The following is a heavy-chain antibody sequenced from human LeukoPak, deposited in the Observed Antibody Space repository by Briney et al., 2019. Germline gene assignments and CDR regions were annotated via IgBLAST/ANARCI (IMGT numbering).Heavy chain of an antibody. CDR1: GYTFTGYY. D-gene: IGHD4-17*01. CDR3: ARDYGDSNRRLWYFDL. Sequence: GASVKVSCKASGYTFTGYYMHWVRQAPGQGLEWMGRINPNSGGTNYAQKFQGRVTMTRDTSISTAYMELSRLRSDDTAVYYCARDYGDSNRRLWYFDLWGRGTLVTVSS. J-gene: IGHJ2*01. CDR2: INPNSGGT. V-gene: IGHV1-2*06.